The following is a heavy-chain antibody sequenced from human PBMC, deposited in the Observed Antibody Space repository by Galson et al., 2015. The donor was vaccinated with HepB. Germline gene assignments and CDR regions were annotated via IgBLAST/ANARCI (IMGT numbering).Heavy chain of an antibody. CDR1: GFSFSNSS. CDR3: ARGVVPAAMGRNWFDP. J-gene: IGHJ5*02. V-gene: IGHV3-21*01. CDR2: ISGTSSFI. Sequence: SLRLSCAASGFSFSNSSIYWVRQAPGKGLEWVSGISGTSSFIYYADSVKGRFTISRDNAKKSVYLQMTSLSAEDTAVYYCARGVVPAAMGRNWFDPWGQGTLVTVSS. D-gene: IGHD2-2*01.